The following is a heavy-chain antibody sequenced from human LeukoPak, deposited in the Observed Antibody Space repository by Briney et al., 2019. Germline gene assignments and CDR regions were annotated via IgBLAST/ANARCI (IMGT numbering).Heavy chain of an antibody. J-gene: IGHJ4*02. Sequence: GASVKVSCKASGYTFTSYYMHWVRQAPGQGLEWMGIINPSGGSTSYAQKFQGRVTMTRDTSTSTVYMELSSLRSEDTAVYYCARDTYWATMIAPDGGFDYWGQGTLVTVSS. CDR3: ARDTYWATMIAPDGGFDY. CDR1: GYTFTSYY. D-gene: IGHD3-22*01. V-gene: IGHV1-46*01. CDR2: INPSGGST.